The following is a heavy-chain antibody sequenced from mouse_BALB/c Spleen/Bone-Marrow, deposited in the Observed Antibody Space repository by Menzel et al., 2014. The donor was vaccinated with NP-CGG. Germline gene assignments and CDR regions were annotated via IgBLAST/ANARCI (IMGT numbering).Heavy chain of an antibody. D-gene: IGHD2-3*01. J-gene: IGHJ1*01. V-gene: IGHV7-3*02. CDR3: ARDINDGYYWYFDV. CDR1: GVTFTDYY. Sequence: EVKVVESGGGLVQPGGSLRLSCATFGVTFTDYYMSWVRQPPGKALEWLGFIRNKANGHTTEYSASVKGRFTISRDNSQSILYLQMNTLRAEDSATYYCARDINDGYYWYFDVWGAGTTVTVSS. CDR2: IRNKANGHTT.